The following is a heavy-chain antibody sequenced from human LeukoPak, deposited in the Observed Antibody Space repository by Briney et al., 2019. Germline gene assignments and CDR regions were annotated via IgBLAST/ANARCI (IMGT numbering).Heavy chain of an antibody. Sequence: PGGSLRLSCAASGFTFSSYAMHWVRQAPGKGLEWVAVISYDGSNKYYADSVKGRFTISRDNSKNTLYLRMNSLRAEDTAVYYCAINPYRVVVTTWGQGTLVTVSS. CDR2: ISYDGSNK. CDR3: AINPYRVVVTT. J-gene: IGHJ5*02. V-gene: IGHV3-30-3*01. D-gene: IGHD3-22*01. CDR1: GFTFSSYA.